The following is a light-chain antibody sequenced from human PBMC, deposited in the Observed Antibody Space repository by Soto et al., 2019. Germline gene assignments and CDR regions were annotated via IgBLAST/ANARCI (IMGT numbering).Light chain of an antibody. V-gene: IGLV2-14*03. CDR1: SSDIGHYDY. CDR2: HVT. Sequence: QSALTQPASVSGSPGQSITISCTGTSSDIGHYDYVSWYQQHPGKAPKPMIYHVTYRPSGVSNRYSGSKSGNSASLTISGLQADDEADYYCCSLTTSHTYVFGSGTKVTVL. J-gene: IGLJ1*01. CDR3: CSLTTSHTYV.